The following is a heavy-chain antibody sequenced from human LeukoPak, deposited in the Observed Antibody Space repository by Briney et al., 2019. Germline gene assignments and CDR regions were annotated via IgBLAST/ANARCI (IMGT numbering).Heavy chain of an antibody. CDR2: IYYSGST. J-gene: IGHJ6*03. CDR1: GGSISSYY. CDR3: ARFSSGSYYYYYMDV. D-gene: IGHD6-19*01. V-gene: IGHV4-59*01. Sequence: SETLSLTCTVSGGSISSYYWSWIRQPPGKGLEWIGYIYYSGSTNYNPSLKSRVTISIDTSKNQFSLKLTSVTAADTAVYYSARFSSGSYYYYYMDVWGKGTTVTVSS.